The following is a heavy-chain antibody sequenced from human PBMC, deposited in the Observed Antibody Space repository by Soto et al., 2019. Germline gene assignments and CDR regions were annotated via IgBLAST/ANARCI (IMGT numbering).Heavy chain of an antibody. Sequence: GSLRLSCVASGITFSSYAMHWVRQAPGKGLEWVSVISTSGGSTNYADSVRGRFTISRDNSRNTLYLQMSSLRVGDTAVYYCASGGSGTYPGDLGSWGQGTLVTVSS. J-gene: IGHJ5*02. V-gene: IGHV3-23*01. CDR1: GITFSSYA. D-gene: IGHD1-26*01. CDR2: ISTSGGST. CDR3: ASGGSGTYPGDLGS.